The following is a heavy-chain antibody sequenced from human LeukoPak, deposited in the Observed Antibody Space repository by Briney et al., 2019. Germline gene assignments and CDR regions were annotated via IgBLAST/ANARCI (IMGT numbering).Heavy chain of an antibody. D-gene: IGHD3-22*01. CDR3: ARDLGDSSGYYTFGY. CDR2: INPSGGST. CDR1: GYTFTSYG. Sequence: ASVNVSCKASGYTFTSYGISWVRQAPGQGLEWMGIINPSGGSTSYAQKFQGRVTMTRDTSTSTVYMELSSLRSEDTAVYYCARDLGDSSGYYTFGYWGQGTLVTVSS. V-gene: IGHV1-46*01. J-gene: IGHJ4*02.